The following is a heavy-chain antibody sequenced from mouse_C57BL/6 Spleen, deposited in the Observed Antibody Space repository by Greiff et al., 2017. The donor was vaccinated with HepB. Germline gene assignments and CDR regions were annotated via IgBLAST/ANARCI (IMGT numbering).Heavy chain of an antibody. CDR3: ARSSYDRYAMDY. CDR2: INPSNGGT. J-gene: IGHJ4*01. D-gene: IGHD2-3*01. Sequence: VQLQQPGTELVKPGASVKLSCKASGYTFTSYWMHWVKQRPGQGLEWIGNINPSNGGTNYNEKFKSKATLTVDKSSSTAYLQLSSLTSEDTAIYYCARSSYDRYAMDYWGQGTSVTVSS. V-gene: IGHV1-53*01. CDR1: GYTFTSYW.